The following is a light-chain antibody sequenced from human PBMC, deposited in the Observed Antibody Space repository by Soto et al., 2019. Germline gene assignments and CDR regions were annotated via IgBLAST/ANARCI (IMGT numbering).Light chain of an antibody. J-gene: IGLJ1*01. CDR3: SSYTTSSTYV. CDR1: SSDVGAYNY. CDR2: HDS. V-gene: IGLV2-14*01. Sequence: QSALTQPASVSGSPGQSITISCTGTSSDVGAYNYVSWYQQHPGKAPKLMIYHDSNRPSGVSNRFSGSKSGNTASLTISGLQAEDEADYYCSSYTTSSTYVFGTGTKVTVL.